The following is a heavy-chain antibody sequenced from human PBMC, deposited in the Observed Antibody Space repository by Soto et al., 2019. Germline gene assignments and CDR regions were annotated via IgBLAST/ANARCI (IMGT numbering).Heavy chain of an antibody. CDR2: IYSGGST. Sequence: GGSLRLSCAASGFTVSSNYMSWVRQAPGKGLEWVSVIYSGGSTYYADSVKGRFTISRDNSKNTLYLQMNSLRAEDTAVYYCARDLQDIDYYYMDVWGKGTTVTVSS. V-gene: IGHV3-66*01. CDR3: ARDLQDIDYYYMDV. D-gene: IGHD2-15*01. CDR1: GFTVSSNY. J-gene: IGHJ6*03.